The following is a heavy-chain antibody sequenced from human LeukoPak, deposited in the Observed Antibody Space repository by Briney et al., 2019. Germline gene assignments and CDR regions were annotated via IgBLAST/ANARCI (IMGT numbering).Heavy chain of an antibody. CDR1: GFTFSSYA. J-gene: IGHJ3*02. Sequence: GGSLRLSCAASGFTFSSYAMSWVRQAPGKGLEWVSSMSGSGGATYYADSVKGRFAISRDNSKNTLYLQMSSLRTADTALYYCASALDCSSTSCSQNAFDIWGQGTMVTVSS. CDR2: MSGSGGAT. CDR3: ASALDCSSTSCSQNAFDI. D-gene: IGHD2-2*01. V-gene: IGHV3-23*01.